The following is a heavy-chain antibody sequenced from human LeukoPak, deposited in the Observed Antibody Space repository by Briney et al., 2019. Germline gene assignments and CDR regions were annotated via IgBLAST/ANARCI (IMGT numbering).Heavy chain of an antibody. J-gene: IGHJ4*02. D-gene: IGHD3-22*01. CDR1: AVSISSSSYY. CDR2: IYYSGST. V-gene: IGHV4-39*07. Sequence: SETLSLTCAVSAVSISSSSYYWGWIRQPPGKGLEWIGSIYYSGSTYYNPSLKSRVTISVDKSKNQFSLRLSSVTAADTAVYYCARDYPSSGIDYWGQGTLVTVSS. CDR3: ARDYPSSGIDY.